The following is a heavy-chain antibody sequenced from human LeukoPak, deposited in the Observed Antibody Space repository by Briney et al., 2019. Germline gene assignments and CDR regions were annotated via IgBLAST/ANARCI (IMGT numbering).Heavy chain of an antibody. CDR3: ASYYYGSGGDAFDI. J-gene: IGHJ3*02. V-gene: IGHV3-21*01. CDR1: GFTFSSYS. Sequence: GGSLRLSCAASGFTFSSYSMNWVRQAPGKGLEWVSSISSSSSYIYYADSMKGRFAISRDNAKNSLYLQMNSLRAEDTAVYYCASYYYGSGGDAFDIWGQGTMVTVSS. D-gene: IGHD3-10*01. CDR2: ISSSSSYI.